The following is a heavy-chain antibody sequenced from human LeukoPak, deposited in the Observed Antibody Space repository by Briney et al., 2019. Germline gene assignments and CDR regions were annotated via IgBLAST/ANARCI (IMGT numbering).Heavy chain of an antibody. D-gene: IGHD4-23*01. CDR2: ISSSSYI. CDR3: ARDYGGNSGSFGY. CDR1: GFTFSSYS. J-gene: IGHJ4*02. Sequence: PGGSLRLSCAASGFTFSSYSMNWVRQAPGKGLEWVSSISSSSYIYYADSVKGRFTISRDNAKNSLYLQMNSLRAEDTAVYYCARDYGGNSGSFGYWGQGTLVTVSS. V-gene: IGHV3-21*01.